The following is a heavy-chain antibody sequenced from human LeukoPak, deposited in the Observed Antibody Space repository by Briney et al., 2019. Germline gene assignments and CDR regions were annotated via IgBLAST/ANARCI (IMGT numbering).Heavy chain of an antibody. CDR1: GFTFSSYA. Sequence: GGSLRLSCAASGFTFSSYAMSWVRQAPGKGLEWVSAISGSGGSTYYADSVKGRITISRANSRNTLYLQMNSLRAEDTAVYYCAKGVASSGLYPWGQGTLVTVSS. CDR2: ISGSGGST. J-gene: IGHJ5*02. CDR3: AKGVASSGLYP. D-gene: IGHD3-22*01. V-gene: IGHV3-23*01.